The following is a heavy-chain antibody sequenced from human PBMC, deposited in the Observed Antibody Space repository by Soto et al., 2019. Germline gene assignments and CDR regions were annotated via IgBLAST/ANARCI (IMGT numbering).Heavy chain of an antibody. J-gene: IGHJ4*02. V-gene: IGHV1-2*02. CDR3: ARDSRICIAALDY. CDR1: GYTFTGHY. Sequence: ASVKVSCKASGYTFTGHYMHWVRQAPGQGLEWMGWINPNSGGTNYAQKFQGRVTMTRDTSISTAYMELSRLRSDDTAVYYCARDSRICIAALDYWGQGTLVTVSS. D-gene: IGHD6-6*01. CDR2: INPNSGGT.